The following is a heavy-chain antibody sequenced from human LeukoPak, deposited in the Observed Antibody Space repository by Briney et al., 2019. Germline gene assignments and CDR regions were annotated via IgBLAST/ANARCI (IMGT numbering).Heavy chain of an antibody. V-gene: IGHV3-7*01. CDR1: GFTFRNYW. CDR2: TKPDGTAE. Sequence: PGGSLRLSCAASGFTFRNYWMGWVRQAPGKGLEWMANTKPDGTAEYYADSVRGRFTTSRDNANNFLHLQMNSLRGEDTAVYYCARDGGLHTNFDYWGQGTLVTVSS. J-gene: IGHJ4*02. CDR3: ARDGGLHTNFDY. D-gene: IGHD2-15*01.